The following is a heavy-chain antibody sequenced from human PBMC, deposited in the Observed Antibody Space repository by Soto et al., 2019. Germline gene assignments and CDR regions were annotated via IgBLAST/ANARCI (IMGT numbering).Heavy chain of an antibody. Sequence: QVQLQESGPGLVKPSGTLSLTCAVSSGSISSSNWWSWVRQPPGKGLEWIGEIYHSGSTNYNPSLERRVTISVDKSKNQFSLKLSSVTAADTAVYYCARRGAVAGAFDYWGQGTLVTVSS. V-gene: IGHV4-4*02. CDR3: ARRGAVAGAFDY. CDR1: SGSISSSNW. D-gene: IGHD6-19*01. J-gene: IGHJ4*02. CDR2: IYHSGST.